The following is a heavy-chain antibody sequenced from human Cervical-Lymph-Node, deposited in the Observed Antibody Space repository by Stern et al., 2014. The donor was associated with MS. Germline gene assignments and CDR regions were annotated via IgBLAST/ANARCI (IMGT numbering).Heavy chain of an antibody. CDR3: AHTLITLDRGVPFDY. CDR2: MYWDDDN. CDR1: GFSLITRGVG. Sequence: QVTLKESGPTLVKPTQTLTLTCTFSGFSLITRGVGVGWIRQPPGKALEWLALMYWDDDNRYSPSLKSRLTIAKDTSKNQVVLTMTNMDPVDTATYYCAHTLITLDRGVPFDYWGQGTLVTVSS. J-gene: IGHJ4*02. V-gene: IGHV2-5*02. D-gene: IGHD3-10*01.